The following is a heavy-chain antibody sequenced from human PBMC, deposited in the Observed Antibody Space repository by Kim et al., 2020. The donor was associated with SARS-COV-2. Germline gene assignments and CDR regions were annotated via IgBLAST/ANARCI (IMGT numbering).Heavy chain of an antibody. CDR3: ARDWAPYAIPFEYYYYGMDV. V-gene: IGHV3-48*04. J-gene: IGHJ6*02. CDR1: GFTFSSYS. D-gene: IGHD2-21*01. CDR2: ISSSSSTI. Sequence: GGSLRLSCAASGFTFSSYSMNWVRQAPGKGLEWVSYISSSSSTIYYADSVKGRFTISRDNAKNSLYLQMNSLRAEDTAVYYCARDWAPYAIPFEYYYYGMDVWGQGTTVTVSS.